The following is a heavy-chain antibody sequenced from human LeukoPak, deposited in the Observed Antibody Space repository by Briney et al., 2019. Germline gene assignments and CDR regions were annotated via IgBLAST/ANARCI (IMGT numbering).Heavy chain of an antibody. Sequence: GASVKVSCKASGYTFTSYGISWVRQAPGQGLEWMGWINPNSGGTNYAQKFQGRVTMTRDTSISTAYMELSRLRSDDTAVYYCASTKQLVPYYYYMDVWGKGTTVTVSS. V-gene: IGHV1-2*02. D-gene: IGHD6-6*01. CDR2: INPNSGGT. CDR3: ASTKQLVPYYYYMDV. J-gene: IGHJ6*03. CDR1: GYTFTSYG.